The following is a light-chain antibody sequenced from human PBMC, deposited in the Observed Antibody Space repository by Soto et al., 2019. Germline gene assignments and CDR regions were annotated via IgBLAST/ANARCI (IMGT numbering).Light chain of an antibody. CDR1: QSIARAY. Sequence: EIVLTQSPGTLSLSPGESATLSCRASQSIARAYLAWYQQKPGQAPRLLIYGTSTRATGIPDRFSGSGSGTDLTLAISRLEPEDFAVYYWQQYDTSRWTFGQGTKVEIK. J-gene: IGKJ1*01. CDR3: QQYDTSRWT. V-gene: IGKV3-20*01. CDR2: GTS.